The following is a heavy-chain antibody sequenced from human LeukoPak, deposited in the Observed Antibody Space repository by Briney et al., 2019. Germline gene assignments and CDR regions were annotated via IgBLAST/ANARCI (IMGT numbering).Heavy chain of an antibody. CDR2: INTDGSST. CDR3: AKDDGWLYYNH. V-gene: IGHV3-74*01. J-gene: IGHJ4*02. CDR1: GFTFSSYW. Sequence: GGSLRLSCAASGFTFSSYWMHWVRQAPGKGLVWVSRINTDGSSTSYADSVKGRFTISRDNAKNTLYLQMNSLRAEDTATYYCAKDDGWLYYNHWGQGTLVTVSS. D-gene: IGHD3-22*01.